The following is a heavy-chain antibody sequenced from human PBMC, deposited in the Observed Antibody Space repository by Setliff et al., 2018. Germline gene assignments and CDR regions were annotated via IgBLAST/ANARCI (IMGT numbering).Heavy chain of an antibody. Sequence: SVKVSCKASGGTFSSYAISWVRQAPGQGLEWMGGIIPIFGTANYTQKFQGRVTITTDESTSTAYMELSSLRPEDTAVYYCARGGLVEQWLVANGAFDIWGQGTMVTVSS. CDR2: IIPIFGTA. J-gene: IGHJ3*02. CDR1: GGTFSSYA. CDR3: ARGGLVEQWLVANGAFDI. D-gene: IGHD6-19*01. V-gene: IGHV1-69*05.